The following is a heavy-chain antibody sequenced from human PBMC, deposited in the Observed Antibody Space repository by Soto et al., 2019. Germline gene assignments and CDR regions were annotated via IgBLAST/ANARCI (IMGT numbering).Heavy chain of an antibody. CDR2: MNPNSGNT. J-gene: IGHJ4*02. CDR1: GYTFTSYD. Sequence: GASVKVSCKASGYTFTSYDINWVRQATGQGLEWMGWMNPNSGNTGYAQKFQGRVTMTRNTSISTAYMELSSLRSEDTAVYYCARGRSVWLLNDYWDQGTLVTVSS. D-gene: IGHD3-9*01. V-gene: IGHV1-8*01. CDR3: ARGRSVWLLNDY.